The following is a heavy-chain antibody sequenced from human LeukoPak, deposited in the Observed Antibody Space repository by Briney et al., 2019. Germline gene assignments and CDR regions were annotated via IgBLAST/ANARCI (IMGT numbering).Heavy chain of an antibody. Sequence: GGSLRLSCAASGFAFSTYAMSWVRQAPRKGLEWVSHFGGSGGTIYYADSVKGRFTISRDNSKNTLYLQMNSLRAEDTAVYYCAKSDCGGDCHLLDYWGQGTLVTVSS. V-gene: IGHV3-23*01. CDR1: GFAFSTYA. CDR3: AKSDCGGDCHLLDY. J-gene: IGHJ4*02. D-gene: IGHD2-21*02. CDR2: FGGSGGTI.